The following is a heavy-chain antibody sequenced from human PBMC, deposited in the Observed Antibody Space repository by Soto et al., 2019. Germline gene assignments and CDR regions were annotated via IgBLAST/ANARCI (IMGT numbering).Heavy chain of an antibody. J-gene: IGHJ4*02. V-gene: IGHV4-59*01. Sequence: QVQLQESGPGLVKPSETLSLTCSISGGSISDFQWNWIRQPPGKGLEWIGYIYYSWRNNYNPSLKSRLTISLDTSTRQFSLRLRSVTAADTAVYYCARMRGLGEISPYLDYWGQGALVTVSS. CDR3: ARMRGLGEISPYLDY. CDR2: IYYSWRN. CDR1: GGSISDFQ. D-gene: IGHD3-16*01.